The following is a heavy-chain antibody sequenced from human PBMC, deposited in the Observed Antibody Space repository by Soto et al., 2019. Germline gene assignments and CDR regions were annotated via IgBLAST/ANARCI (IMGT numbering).Heavy chain of an antibody. V-gene: IGHV1-46*01. CDR3: ARDYYDSSGYHLNDY. Sequence: SAEACSKEPRDGIASRSLYSPYHSPRKGLEWMGIINPSGGSTSYAQKFQGRVTMTRDTSTSTVYMELSSLRSEDTAVYYCARDYYDSSGYHLNDYWGQGTLVTVSS. D-gene: IGHD3-22*01. J-gene: IGHJ4*02. CDR2: INPSGGST. CDR1: RDGIASRS.